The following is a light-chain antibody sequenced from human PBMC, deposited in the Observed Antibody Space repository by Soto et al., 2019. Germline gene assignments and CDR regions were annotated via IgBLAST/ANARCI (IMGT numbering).Light chain of an antibody. CDR1: QSISDW. J-gene: IGKJ1*01. CDR2: KAS. Sequence: DIQMTQSPSTLSASVGDRVTITCRASQSISDWLAWYQQRPGKAPKLLIYKASNLQSGVPSRFSGSGSGTEFSLTITSLQPDGFATYYCQQYNNYWTFGQGTKVENK. CDR3: QQYNNYWT. V-gene: IGKV1-5*03.